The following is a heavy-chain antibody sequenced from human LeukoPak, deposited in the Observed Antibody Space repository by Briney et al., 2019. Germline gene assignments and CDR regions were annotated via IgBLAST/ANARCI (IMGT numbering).Heavy chain of an antibody. V-gene: IGHV3-11*04. CDR1: GFTFSDYY. Sequence: GGSLRLSCAASGFTFSDYYMNWIRQAPGKGLEWVSYISSSGSTIYYADSMKGRFTISRDNAKNSLYLQMNSLRAEDTAVYYCARERGHGYSGYADWGQGTLVTVSS. CDR2: ISSSGSTI. J-gene: IGHJ4*02. CDR3: ARERGHGYSGYAD. D-gene: IGHD5-12*01.